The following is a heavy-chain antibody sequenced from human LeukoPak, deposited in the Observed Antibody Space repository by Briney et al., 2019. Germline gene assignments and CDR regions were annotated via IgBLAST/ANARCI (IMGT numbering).Heavy chain of an antibody. V-gene: IGHV3-23*01. Sequence: PGGSLRLSCAASGFTFSSYAMSWVRQAPGKGLEWVSAISGSGGSTYYADSVKGRFTISRDNSKNTLYLQMNSLRAEDTAVYYCARDGRERGLEFDYWGQGTLVTVSS. CDR3: ARDGRERGLEFDY. CDR1: GFTFSSYA. J-gene: IGHJ4*02. CDR2: ISGSGGST. D-gene: IGHD1-1*01.